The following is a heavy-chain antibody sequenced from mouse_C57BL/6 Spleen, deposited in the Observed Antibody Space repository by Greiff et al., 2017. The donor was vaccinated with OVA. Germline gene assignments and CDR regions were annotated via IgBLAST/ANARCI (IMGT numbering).Heavy chain of an antibody. Sequence: VQRVESGAELVKPGASVKISCKASGYAFSSYWMTWVKQRPGKGLEWIGQIYPGDGDTNYNGKFKGKATLTADKSSSTAYMQLSSLTSEDAAVYFCARSDWDFDYWGQGTTLTVSS. D-gene: IGHD4-1*01. J-gene: IGHJ2*01. CDR2: IYPGDGDT. V-gene: IGHV1-80*01. CDR1: GYAFSSYW. CDR3: ARSDWDFDY.